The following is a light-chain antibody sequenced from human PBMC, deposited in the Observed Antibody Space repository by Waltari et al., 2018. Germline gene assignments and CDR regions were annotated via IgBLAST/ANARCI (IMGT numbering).Light chain of an antibody. CDR3: QQVDSFPRT. Sequence: DIQMTQSPSSVSAYVGDRVTLTCRASQGISSRLAWYQQKPGKAPKLLIYDASSLHSGVPSRFSGSGSGTEFTLTISSLQPEDFATYYCQQVDSFPRTFGQGTKVEVK. CDR1: QGISSR. J-gene: IGKJ1*01. V-gene: IGKV1-12*01. CDR2: DAS.